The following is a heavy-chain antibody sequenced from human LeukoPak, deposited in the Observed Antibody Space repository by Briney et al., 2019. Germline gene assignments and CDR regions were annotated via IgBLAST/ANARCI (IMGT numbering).Heavy chain of an antibody. J-gene: IGHJ6*03. CDR2: IYYSGST. D-gene: IGHD5-12*01. Sequence: SETLSLTCTVSGGSISSYYWSWIRQPPGKGLEWIGYIYYSGSTNYNPSLKSRVTISADTSKNQFSLKLSSVTAADTAVYYCARVNSGYDWARYYYYYYMDVWGKGTTVTVSS. V-gene: IGHV4-59*01. CDR1: GGSISSYY. CDR3: ARVNSGYDWARYYYYYYMDV.